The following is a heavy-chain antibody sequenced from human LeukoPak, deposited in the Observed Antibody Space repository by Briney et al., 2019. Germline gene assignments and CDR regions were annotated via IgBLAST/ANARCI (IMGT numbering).Heavy chain of an antibody. Sequence: PGGSLRLSCAASGFTVTSHYMSWVRQAPGKGLEWVSAISGSGGSTYYADSVKGRFTISRDNSKNTLYLQMNSLRAEDTAVYYCAKDYCGGDCYSDWGQGTLVTVSS. CDR2: ISGSGGST. CDR1: GFTVTSHY. CDR3: AKDYCGGDCYSD. D-gene: IGHD2-21*02. V-gene: IGHV3-23*01. J-gene: IGHJ4*02.